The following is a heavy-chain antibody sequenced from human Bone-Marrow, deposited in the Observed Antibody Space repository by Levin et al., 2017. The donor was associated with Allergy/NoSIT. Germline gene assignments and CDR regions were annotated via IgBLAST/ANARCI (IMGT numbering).Heavy chain of an antibody. D-gene: IGHD6-6*01. J-gene: IGHJ6*02. CDR1: GFSFNTYT. CDR3: VKDIAARRSGRDYYGMDV. Sequence: GESLKISCAASGFSFNTYTMHWVRQAPGKGLEWVSLISWDGVSTYYADSVKGRFTISRDNSKNSLYLQVKSLRSEDRALYYCVKDIAARRSGRDYYGMDVWGQGTAVTVS. CDR2: ISWDGVST. V-gene: IGHV3-43*01.